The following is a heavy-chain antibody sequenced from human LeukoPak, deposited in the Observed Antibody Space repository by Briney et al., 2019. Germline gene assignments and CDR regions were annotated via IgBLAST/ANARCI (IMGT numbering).Heavy chain of an antibody. D-gene: IGHD3-10*01. CDR3: ARGRVVRGVFPTDY. Sequence: ASVKVSCKASGYTFTGYYMHWVRQAPGQGLEWMGWINPNSGGTNYAQKFQGRVTMTRDTSISTAYMELSRLRSDDTAVYYCARGRVVRGVFPTDYWGQGTLVTVSS. CDR2: INPNSGGT. J-gene: IGHJ4*02. V-gene: IGHV1-2*02. CDR1: GYTFTGYY.